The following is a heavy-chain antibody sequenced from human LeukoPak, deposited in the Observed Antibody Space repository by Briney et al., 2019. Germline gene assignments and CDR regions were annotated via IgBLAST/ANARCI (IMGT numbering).Heavy chain of an antibody. D-gene: IGHD3-3*01. J-gene: IGHJ6*03. CDR3: ARDISDSYYDFWSGYYKPRYYYMDV. Sequence: SETLSLTCAVYGESFSGFHWSWIRQPPGKGLEWIGEINHTGNTNYNASLKSRVTISVDTSKNQFSLKLSSVTAADTAVYYCARDISDSYYDFWSGYYKPRYYYMDVWGKGTTVTVSS. V-gene: IGHV4-34*01. CDR2: INHTGNT. CDR1: GESFSGFH.